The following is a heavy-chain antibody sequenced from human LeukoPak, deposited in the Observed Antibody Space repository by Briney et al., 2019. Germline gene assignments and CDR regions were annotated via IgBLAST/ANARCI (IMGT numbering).Heavy chain of an antibody. V-gene: IGHV3-21*01. D-gene: IGHD4-17*01. Sequence: PGGSLRLSCAASGFTFSSYSMNWVRQAPGKGLEWVSSISSSSSYIYYADSVKGRFTISRDNAKNSLYLQMNSLRAEDTAVYYCARDRLLYGDYYFDYWGQGTLVTVSS. CDR1: GFTFSSYS. CDR2: ISSSSSYI. CDR3: ARDRLLYGDYYFDY. J-gene: IGHJ4*02.